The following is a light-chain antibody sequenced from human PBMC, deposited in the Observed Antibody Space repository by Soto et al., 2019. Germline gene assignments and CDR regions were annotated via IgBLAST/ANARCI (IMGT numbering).Light chain of an antibody. CDR3: SSYAGSNNGV. J-gene: IGLJ3*02. V-gene: IGLV2-8*01. Sequence: QSALTQPPSASGSPGQSVTVSCTGTSSDVGGYNYVSWYQHHPGKAPQVMIYEVSKRPSGVPDRFSGSKSGNTASLTVSGLQAEDEADYYCSSYAGSNNGVFGGGTELTVL. CDR2: EVS. CDR1: SSDVGGYNY.